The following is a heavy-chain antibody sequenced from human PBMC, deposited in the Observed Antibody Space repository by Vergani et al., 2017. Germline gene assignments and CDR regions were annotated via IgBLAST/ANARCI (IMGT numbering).Heavy chain of an antibody. CDR3: ARHFKRITMIVDDAFDI. Sequence: EVQLVQSGAEVKKPGESLRISCKGSGYSFTSYWISWVRQMPGKGLEWMGRIDPSDSYTNYSPSFQGHVTISADKSISTAYLQWSSLKASDTATYYCARHFKRITMIVDDAFDIWGQGTMVTVSS. V-gene: IGHV5-10-1*03. CDR2: IDPSDSYT. D-gene: IGHD3-22*01. J-gene: IGHJ3*02. CDR1: GYSFTSYW.